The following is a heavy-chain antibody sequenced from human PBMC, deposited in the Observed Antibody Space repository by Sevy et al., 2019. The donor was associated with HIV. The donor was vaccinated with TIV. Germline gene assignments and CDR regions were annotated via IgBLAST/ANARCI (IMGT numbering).Heavy chain of an antibody. V-gene: IGHV3-30-3*01. CDR2: ISYDGSNK. CDR3: ARVTAAGIRPDV. Sequence: GGSLRLSCAASGFTFSSYAMHWVRQAPGKGLEWVAVISYDGSNKYYADSVKGRFTISRDNSKNTRYLQMNSLRAEDTAVYYCARVTAAGIRPDVWGQGTTVTVSS. D-gene: IGHD6-13*01. CDR1: GFTFSSYA. J-gene: IGHJ6*02.